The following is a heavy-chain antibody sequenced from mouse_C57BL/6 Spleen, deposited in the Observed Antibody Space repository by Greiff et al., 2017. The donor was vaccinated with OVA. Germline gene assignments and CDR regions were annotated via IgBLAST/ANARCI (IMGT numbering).Heavy chain of an antibody. V-gene: IGHV1-52*01. Sequence: VQLQQPGAELVRPGSSVKLSCKASGYTFTSYWMHWVKQRPIQGLEWIGNIDPSDSETHYNQKFKDKATLTVDKSSSKAYMQLSSLTSEDSAAYYCARYYGSSPAAYWGQGTLVTVSA. CDR1: GYTFTSYW. CDR3: ARYYGSSPAAY. CDR2: IDPSDSET. D-gene: IGHD1-1*01. J-gene: IGHJ3*01.